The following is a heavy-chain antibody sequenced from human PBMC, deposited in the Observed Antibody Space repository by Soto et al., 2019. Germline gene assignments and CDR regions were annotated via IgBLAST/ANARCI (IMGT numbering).Heavy chain of an antibody. CDR1: GFRFDDFG. J-gene: IGHJ3*02. D-gene: IGHD6-19*01. V-gene: IGHV3-20*04. CDR3: ARDGGVALAVDAFDI. Sequence: EEQLVESGGGVVRPGGSLTLSCAASGFRFDDFGMSWVRQAPGKGLEWVSGITWNGVTTGYVKSVKGRFTISRDNAKNSLYLQMGSLRAEDTAIYYCARDGGVALAVDAFDIWGQGTMVSVSS. CDR2: ITWNGVTT.